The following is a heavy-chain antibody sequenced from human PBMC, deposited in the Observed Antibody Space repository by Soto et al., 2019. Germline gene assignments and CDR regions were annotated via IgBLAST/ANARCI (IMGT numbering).Heavy chain of an antibody. J-gene: IGHJ6*02. CDR1: GYPFTRYG. Sequence: QVQLVQSGAAVKKPGASVQVSCKASGYPFTRYGIRWVRQAPGQGLEWMGWISAYNGNTNYAQKLQGRVTMTTDTSTSTAYMELRSLRSDDTAVYYCARAVKAIFGGGMDVWGQGTTVTVSS. D-gene: IGHD3-3*01. V-gene: IGHV1-18*01. CDR3: ARAVKAIFGGGMDV. CDR2: ISAYNGNT.